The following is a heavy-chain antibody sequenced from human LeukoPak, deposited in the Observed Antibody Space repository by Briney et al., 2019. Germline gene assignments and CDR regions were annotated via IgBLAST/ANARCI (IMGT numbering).Heavy chain of an antibody. J-gene: IGHJ4*02. CDR3: ARGPPNWGYDY. V-gene: IGHV1-8*01. CDR2: MSPNSGDT. Sequence: ASVKVSCKASGYTFTSYDFNWVRQATGQRPEWMGWMSPNSGDTGYAQKFQDRVTMTRDTSISTAYMELSSLRSDDTAVYYCARGPPNWGYDYWGPGTLITVSS. D-gene: IGHD7-27*01. CDR1: GYTFTSYD.